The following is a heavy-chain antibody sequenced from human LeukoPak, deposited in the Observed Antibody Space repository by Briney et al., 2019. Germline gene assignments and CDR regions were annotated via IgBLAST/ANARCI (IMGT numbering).Heavy chain of an antibody. V-gene: IGHV4-4*02. CDR3: ARQKRGDYYDSSGTFDP. CDR1: GGSISSSNW. CDR2: IYYSGST. J-gene: IGHJ5*02. Sequence: SGTLFLTCAVSGGSISSSNWWSWVRQHPGKGLEWIGYIYYSGSTYYNPSLKSRVTISVDTSKNQFSLKLSSVTAADTAVYYCARQKRGDYYDSSGTFDPWGQGTLVTVSS. D-gene: IGHD3-22*01.